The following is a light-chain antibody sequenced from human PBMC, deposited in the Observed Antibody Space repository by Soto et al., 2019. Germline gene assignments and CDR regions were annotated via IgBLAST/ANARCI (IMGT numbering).Light chain of an antibody. J-gene: IGLJ3*02. CDR2: GNI. V-gene: IGLV1-40*01. CDR1: RSNIGGGYD. CDR3: HAYDSSLSAWV. Sequence: QSVLTQPPSVSGVPGQTITISCTGSRSNIGGGYDVHWYQQLPGTAPQLLVYGNINRPSRVPDRFSGSKSVTSASLAITGLQAEDEADYYCHAYDSSLSAWVFGGGTKLTVL.